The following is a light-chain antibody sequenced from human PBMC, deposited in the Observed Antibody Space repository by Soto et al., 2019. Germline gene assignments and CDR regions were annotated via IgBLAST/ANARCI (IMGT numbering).Light chain of an antibody. CDR2: GAS. Sequence: EIGMTQSPATLSVSPGERATLSCRASQSVSSNLAGYQQKPGQAPRLHIYGASTRATGIPARFSGSGSGTEFTLTISSLQSEDFAVYYCQQYNNWPALTFGGGTKVEIK. J-gene: IGKJ4*01. V-gene: IGKV3-15*01. CDR3: QQYNNWPALT. CDR1: QSVSSN.